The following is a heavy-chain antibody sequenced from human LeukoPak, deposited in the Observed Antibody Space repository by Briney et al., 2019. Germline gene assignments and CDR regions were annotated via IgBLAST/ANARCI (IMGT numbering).Heavy chain of an antibody. CDR1: GFTFNTAA. CDR3: ARTYCSSTSCYRWDYYYYYMDV. D-gene: IGHD2-2*02. J-gene: IGHJ6*03. V-gene: IGHV1-2*02. CDR2: INPNSGGT. Sequence: VKVSCKASGFTFNTAAIQWVRQAPGQGLEWMGWINPNSGGTNYAQKFQGRVTMTRDTSISTAYMELSRLRSDDTAVYYCARTYCSSTSCYRWDYYYYYMDVWGKGTTVTVSS.